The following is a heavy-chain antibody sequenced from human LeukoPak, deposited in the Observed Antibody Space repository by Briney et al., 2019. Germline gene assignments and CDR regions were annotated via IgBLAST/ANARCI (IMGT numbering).Heavy chain of an antibody. D-gene: IGHD2-15*01. V-gene: IGHV3-23*01. J-gene: IGHJ4*02. CDR1: GFTLSTYS. CDR3: AKVQAPRGYCSGGSCYGDY. CDR2: MTNSRS. Sequence: GGSLRLSCTVSGFTLSTYSLNWVRRAPGKGLEWVSLMTNSRSYYADSVKGRFTISRDNSKNTLYLQMNSLRAEDTAVYYCAKVQAPRGYCSGGSCYGDYWGQGTLVTVSS.